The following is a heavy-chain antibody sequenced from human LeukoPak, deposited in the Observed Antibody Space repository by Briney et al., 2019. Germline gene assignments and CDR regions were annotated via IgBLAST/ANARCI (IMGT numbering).Heavy chain of an antibody. V-gene: IGHV3-48*04. Sequence: GGSLRLSCAASGFTFSSYNMNWVRQAPGKGLEWISYISSSGTPIYYADSVKGRFTISRDNAKNSLYLQMKSLRAEDTAVYYCARDHGSYSYWGQGTLVTVSS. CDR3: ARDHGSYSY. D-gene: IGHD1-26*01. CDR2: ISSSGTPI. J-gene: IGHJ4*02. CDR1: GFTFSSYN.